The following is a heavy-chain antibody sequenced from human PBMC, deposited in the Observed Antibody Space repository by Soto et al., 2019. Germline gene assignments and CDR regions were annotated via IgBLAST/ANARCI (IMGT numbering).Heavy chain of an antibody. V-gene: IGHV3-30*18. CDR3: AKDRPVKARSGSLSS. J-gene: IGHJ5*02. CDR2: ISHDGKNK. CDR1: GLIFSNYG. D-gene: IGHD1-26*01. Sequence: PGGSLRLSCAASGLIFSNYGMHWVRQAPGKGLEWVALISHDGKNKYYADSVQGRFTISGDNSKNTLYLQMSSLRGDDTAVYYCAKDRPVKARSGSLSSWGQGTLVTVSS.